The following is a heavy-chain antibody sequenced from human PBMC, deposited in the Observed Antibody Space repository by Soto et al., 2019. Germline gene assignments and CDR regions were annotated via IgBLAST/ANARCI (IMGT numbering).Heavy chain of an antibody. Sequence: EVQLVESGGGLVQPGGSLRLSCADSGFSFSSYWMHWLRQGPEKGLVWVSRINTDGSSTNYADSVKGWFTISRDNAKSTLYLQMNSLRAEDTAVYYCARSPGGYYTGWGQGTVVTVSS. D-gene: IGHD2-8*02. V-gene: IGHV3-74*01. CDR3: ARSPGGYYTG. CDR1: GFSFSSYW. CDR2: INTDGSST. J-gene: IGHJ3*01.